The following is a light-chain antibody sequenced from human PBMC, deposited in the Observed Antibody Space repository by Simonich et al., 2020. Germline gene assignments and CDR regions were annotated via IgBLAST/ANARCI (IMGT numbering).Light chain of an antibody. CDR3: QQYYSTPWT. J-gene: IGKJ1*01. CDR1: QSVLSSSNNKNS. CDR2: WSS. V-gene: IGKV4-1*01. Sequence: DIVLTQSPDSLAVSLGERATINCKSSQSVLSSSNNKNSLAWYQQKPGHPPKLLIYWSSTLEAVVPARFSGSGSGTDFTLTISSLQAEDVAVYYCQQYYSTPWTFGQGTKVEIK.